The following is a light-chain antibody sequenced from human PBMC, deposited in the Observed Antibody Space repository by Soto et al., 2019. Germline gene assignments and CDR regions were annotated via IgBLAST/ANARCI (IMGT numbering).Light chain of an antibody. CDR2: DAS. V-gene: IGKV3-11*01. CDR1: RSVSRN. J-gene: IGKJ5*01. Sequence: EIVLTQSPATLSLSPGERATLSCRASRSVSRNVAWYQQKPGQAPRLLIYDASNRAPGIPAGFSGSGSGTDFTLTISSLEPEDFAVYYCQQRSNWPPITFGQGTRLEIK. CDR3: QQRSNWPPIT.